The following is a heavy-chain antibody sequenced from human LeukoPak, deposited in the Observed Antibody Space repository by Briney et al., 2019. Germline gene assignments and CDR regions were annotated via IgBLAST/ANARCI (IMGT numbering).Heavy chain of an antibody. V-gene: IGHV1-69*05. D-gene: IGHD6-13*01. CDR3: ASSRYSSSWYANKAHFDY. CDR1: GGTFSSYA. J-gene: IGHJ4*01. CDR2: IIPIFGTA. Sequence: GSSVKVSCKASGGTFSSYAISWVRQAPGQGLEWMGGIIPIFGTANYAQKFQGRVTITTDESTSTAYMELSSLRSKDTAVYYCASSRYSSSWYANKAHFDYWGQGTLVTVSS.